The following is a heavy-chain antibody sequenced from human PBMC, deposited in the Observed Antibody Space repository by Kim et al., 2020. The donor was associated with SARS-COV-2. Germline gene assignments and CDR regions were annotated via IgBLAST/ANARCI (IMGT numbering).Heavy chain of an antibody. V-gene: IGHV1-69*13. CDR1: GGTFSSYA. CDR2: IIPIFGTA. D-gene: IGHD1-1*01. Sequence: SVKVSCKASGGTFSSYAISWVRQAPGQGLEWMGGIIPIFGTANYAQKFQGRVTITADESTSTAYMELSSLRSEDTAVYYCARVPEPGRAWYFDLWGRGTLVTVSS. J-gene: IGHJ2*01. CDR3: ARVPEPGRAWYFDL.